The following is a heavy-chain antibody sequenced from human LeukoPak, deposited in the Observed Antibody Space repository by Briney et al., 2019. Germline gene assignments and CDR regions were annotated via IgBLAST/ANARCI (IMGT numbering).Heavy chain of an antibody. Sequence: GASVKVSCKASGYTFTSYGISWVRQAPGQGLEWMGGIIPIFGTANYAQKFQGRVTITTDESTSTAYMELSSLRSEDTAVYYCARDACSSTSCPVYYFDYWGQGTLVTVSS. CDR3: ARDACSSTSCPVYYFDY. CDR1: GYTFTSYG. V-gene: IGHV1-69*05. J-gene: IGHJ4*02. CDR2: IIPIFGTA. D-gene: IGHD2-2*01.